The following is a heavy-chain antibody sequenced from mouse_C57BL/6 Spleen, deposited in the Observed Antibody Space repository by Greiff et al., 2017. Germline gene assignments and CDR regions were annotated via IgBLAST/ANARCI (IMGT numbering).Heavy chain of an antibody. J-gene: IGHJ1*03. CDR2: IHPNSGST. V-gene: IGHV1-64*01. Sequence: QVQLQQPGAELVKPGASVKLSCKASGYTFTSYWMHWVKQRPGQGLEWIGMIHPNSGSTNYNEKFKSKATLTVDKSSSTAYMQLSSLTSEDSAVYYCASPYGSSYWYFDVWGTGTTVTVSS. CDR3: ASPYGSSYWYFDV. CDR1: GYTFTSYW. D-gene: IGHD1-1*01.